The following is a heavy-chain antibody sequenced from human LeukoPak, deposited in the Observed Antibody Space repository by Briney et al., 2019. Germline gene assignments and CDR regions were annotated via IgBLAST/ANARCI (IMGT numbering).Heavy chain of an antibody. D-gene: IGHD4-17*01. CDR2: IYTSGSI. V-gene: IGHV4-4*07. CDR3: AREGYGDYLGYYYMDV. CDR1: GGSISSYY. Sequence: PSETLSLTCTVSGGSISSYYWSWIRQPAGKGLEWIGRIYTSGSINYNPSLKSRVTMSLDTSKNQFSLKLSSETAADTAVYYCAREGYGDYLGYYYMDVWGKGTTVTVSS. J-gene: IGHJ6*03.